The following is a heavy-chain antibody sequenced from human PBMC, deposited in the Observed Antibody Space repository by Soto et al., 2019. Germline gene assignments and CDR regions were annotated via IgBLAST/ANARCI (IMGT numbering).Heavy chain of an antibody. CDR3: TTDTLTMVRGVTPYYYYYYYMDV. CDR2: IKSKTDGGTT. D-gene: IGHD3-10*01. J-gene: IGHJ6*03. V-gene: IGHV3-15*01. CDR1: GFTFSNAW. Sequence: GGSLRLSCAASGFTFSNAWMSWVRQAPGKGLEWVGRIKSKTDGGTTDYAAPVKGRFTISRDDSKNTLYLQMNSLKTEDTAVYYCTTDTLTMVRGVTPYYYYYYYMDVWGKETTVTVSS.